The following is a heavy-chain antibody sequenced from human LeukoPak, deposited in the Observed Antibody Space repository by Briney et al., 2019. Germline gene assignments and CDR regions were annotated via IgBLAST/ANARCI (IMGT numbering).Heavy chain of an antibody. V-gene: IGHV1-69*05. CDR3: ARDLRSYYDSSGSRAFDI. D-gene: IGHD3-22*01. J-gene: IGHJ3*02. CDR1: GGTFSSYA. Sequence: SVKVSCKASGGTFSSYAISWVRQAPGQGLEWMGGIIPIFGTANYAQKFQCRVTITTDESTSTAYMELSSLRSEDTAVYYCARDLRSYYDSSGSRAFDIWGQGTMVTVSS. CDR2: IIPIFGTA.